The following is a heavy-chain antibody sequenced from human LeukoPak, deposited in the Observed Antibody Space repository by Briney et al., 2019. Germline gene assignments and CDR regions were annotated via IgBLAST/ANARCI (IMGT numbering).Heavy chain of an antibody. J-gene: IGHJ4*02. Sequence: ASVKVSCKASGYTFTSYYMHWVRQAPGQGLEWMGIINPSGGSTSYAQKFQGRVTMTRDTSTSTVYMELSSLGSEDTAVYYCARVLQMYSSSWYYFDYWGQGTLVTVSS. D-gene: IGHD6-13*01. CDR3: ARVLQMYSSSWYYFDY. CDR1: GYTFTSYY. CDR2: INPSGGST. V-gene: IGHV1-46*01.